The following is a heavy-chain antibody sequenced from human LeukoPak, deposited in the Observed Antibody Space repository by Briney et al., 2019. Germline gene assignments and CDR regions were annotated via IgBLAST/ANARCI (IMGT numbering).Heavy chain of an antibody. Sequence: GGSLRLSCAASGFTFSSYGMHWVRQAPGKGLEWVAVISYDGSNKYYADSVKGRFIISRDNSKNTLYLQMNSLRAEDTAVYYCAKDLGGSYPIFDYWGQGTLVTVSS. D-gene: IGHD1-26*01. V-gene: IGHV3-30*18. CDR1: GFTFSSYG. J-gene: IGHJ4*02. CDR3: AKDLGGSYPIFDY. CDR2: ISYDGSNK.